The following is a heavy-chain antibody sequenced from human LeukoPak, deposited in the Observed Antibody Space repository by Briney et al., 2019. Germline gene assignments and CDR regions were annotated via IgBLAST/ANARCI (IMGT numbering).Heavy chain of an antibody. CDR2: INSDGSST. J-gene: IGHJ6*03. Sequence: PGGSLRLSCAASGFTFSSYWMHWVRQAPGKGLVWVSRINSDGSSTSYADSVKGRFTISRDNAKNTLYLQMNSLRAEDTAVYYCARVGPMGYYYYYYMDVWGKGTTVTVSS. D-gene: IGHD1-26*01. V-gene: IGHV3-74*01. CDR1: GFTFSSYW. CDR3: ARVGPMGYYYYYYMDV.